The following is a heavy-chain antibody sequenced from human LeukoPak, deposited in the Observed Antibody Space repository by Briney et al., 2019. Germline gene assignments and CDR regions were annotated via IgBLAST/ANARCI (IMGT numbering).Heavy chain of an antibody. V-gene: IGHV1-18*01. J-gene: IGHJ4*02. CDR2: ISAYNRDT. Sequence: ASVKVSCKASGYXFTSYGISWVRQAPGQGLEWVGWISAYNRDTNYAQKVQGRVTMTTDTSTSTAYMELRSLRSDDTAVYYCARDTSGGPYFDYWGQGTLVTVAS. CDR3: ARDTSGGPYFDY. CDR1: GYXFTSYG. D-gene: IGHD4-23*01.